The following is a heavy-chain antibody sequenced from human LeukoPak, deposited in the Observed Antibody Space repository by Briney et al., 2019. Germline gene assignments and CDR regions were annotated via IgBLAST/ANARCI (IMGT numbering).Heavy chain of an antibody. CDR2: ISYDGSNK. V-gene: IGHV3-30*04. J-gene: IGHJ3*02. CDR3: ARGKVGWEWFHDAFDI. D-gene: IGHD3-3*01. Sequence: GGSLRLSCAASGFTFSSYAMHWVRQAPGKGLEWVAVISYDGSNKYYADSVKGRFTISRDNSKNTLYLQMNSLRAEDTAVYYCARGKVGWEWFHDAFDIWGQGTMVTVSS. CDR1: GFTFSSYA.